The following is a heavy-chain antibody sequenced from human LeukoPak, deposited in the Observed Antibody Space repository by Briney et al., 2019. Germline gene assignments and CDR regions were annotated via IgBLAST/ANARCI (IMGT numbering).Heavy chain of an antibody. CDR3: ASSFHQHSGWYGWFDP. CDR1: GFTFSDYY. V-gene: IGHV3-11*01. J-gene: IGHJ5*02. CDR2: ISSSGSTI. D-gene: IGHD6-19*01. Sequence: PGGSLRLSCAASGFTFSDYYMSWIRQAPGKGLEWVSYISSSGSTIYYADSAKGRFTISRDNAKNSLYLQMNSLRAEDTAVYYCASSFHQHSGWYGWFDPWGQGTLVTVSS.